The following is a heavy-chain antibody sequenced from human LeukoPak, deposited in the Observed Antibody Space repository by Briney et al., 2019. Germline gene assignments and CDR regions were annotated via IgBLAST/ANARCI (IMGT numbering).Heavy chain of an antibody. CDR3: AKRVRADPKFYYFDY. D-gene: IGHD6-19*01. V-gene: IGHV3-23*01. CDR2: ISGSGGST. CDR1: GFTFSSYA. Sequence: GGSLRLPCAASGFTFSSYAMSWVRQAPGKGLEWVSAISGSGGSTYYADSVKGRFTISRDNSKNTLYLQMNSLRAEDTAVYYCAKRVRADPKFYYFDYWGQGTLVTVSS. J-gene: IGHJ4*02.